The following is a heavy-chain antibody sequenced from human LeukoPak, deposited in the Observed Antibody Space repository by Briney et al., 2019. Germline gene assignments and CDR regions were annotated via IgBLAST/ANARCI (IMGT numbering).Heavy chain of an antibody. V-gene: IGHV3-30*02. CDR2: IRNDGNNK. Sequence: GGSLRLSCAASGFIFKTFGMHWVRQAPGKGLEWVAFIRNDGNNKHYADSVKGRFTISRDSTKNTLYLQMNSLRAEDTAVYYCASGGQTQYWGQGTLVTVSS. J-gene: IGHJ4*02. D-gene: IGHD3-3*01. CDR1: GFIFKTFG. CDR3: ASGGQTQY.